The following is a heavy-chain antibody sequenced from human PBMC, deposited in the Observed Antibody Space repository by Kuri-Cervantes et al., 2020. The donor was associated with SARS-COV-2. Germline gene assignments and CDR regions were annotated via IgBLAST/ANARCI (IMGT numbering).Heavy chain of an antibody. V-gene: IGHV1-69*08. D-gene: IGHD4-11*01. J-gene: IGHJ4*02. Sequence: SVKVSCKASGYTFTSYYMHWVRQAPGQGLEWMGRIIPILGTANYAQKFQGRVTITADKSTSTAYMELSSLRSEDTAVYYCARKDYSSYDLPLDYWGQGTLVTVSS. CDR2: IIPILGTA. CDR3: ARKDYSSYDLPLDY. CDR1: GYTFTSYY.